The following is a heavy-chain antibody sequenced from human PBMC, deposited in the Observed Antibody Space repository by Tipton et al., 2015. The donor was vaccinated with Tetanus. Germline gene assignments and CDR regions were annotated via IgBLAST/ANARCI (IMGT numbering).Heavy chain of an antibody. CDR3: ARVGWLQQNKPAFDI. D-gene: IGHD5-24*01. V-gene: IGHV4-59*01. Sequence: LVQPSETLSLNCTVSGGSINTYYWSWIRQPPGRGLEWIGYVHYSGKTNYSPSLTSRVTLSVDTSRKQFSLKLRSVTAADTAVYYCARVGWLQQNKPAFDIWGQGTMVTVSS. CDR2: VHYSGKT. J-gene: IGHJ3*02. CDR1: GGSINTYY.